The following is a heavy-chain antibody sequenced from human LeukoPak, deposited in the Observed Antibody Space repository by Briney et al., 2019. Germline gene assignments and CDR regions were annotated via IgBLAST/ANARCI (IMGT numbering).Heavy chain of an antibody. CDR2: IRYDGSNK. J-gene: IGHJ5*02. V-gene: IGHV3-30*02. CDR1: GFTFSSYG. Sequence: PGGSLRLSCAASGFTFSSYGMHWVRQAPGKGLEWVAFIRYDGSNKYYADSVKGRFTISRDNSKNTLYLQMNSLRAEDTAVYYCANFNLVAVAGTSEFDPWGQGTLVTVSS. CDR3: ANFNLVAVAGTSEFDP. D-gene: IGHD6-19*01.